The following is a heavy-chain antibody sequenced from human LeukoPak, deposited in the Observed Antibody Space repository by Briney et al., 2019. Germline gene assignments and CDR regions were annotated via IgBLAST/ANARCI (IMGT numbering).Heavy chain of an antibody. V-gene: IGHV3-21*01. CDR3: ASLTHPFDY. J-gene: IGHJ4*02. CDR2: ITSSSYI. Sequence: GRSLRLSCAASGFTFRSYGMNWVRQAPGKGLEWVSSITSSSYIYNADSVKGRFTISRDNAKNSLYLQMNSLRAEDTAVYYCASLTHPFDYWGQGILVTVSS. CDR1: GFTFRSYG.